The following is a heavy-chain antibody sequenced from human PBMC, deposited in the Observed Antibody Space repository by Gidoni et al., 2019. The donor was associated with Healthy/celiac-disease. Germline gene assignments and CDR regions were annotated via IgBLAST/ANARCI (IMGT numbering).Heavy chain of an antibody. D-gene: IGHD2-2*01. J-gene: IGHJ6*02. V-gene: IGHV4-39*01. CDR2: IYYSGST. CDR1: GGSISSSSYY. CDR3: AAYCSSTSCYVYYGMDV. Sequence: QLQLQESGPGLVKPSETLSLTCTVSGGSISSSSYYWGWIRQPPGKGLEWIGSIYYSGSTYYNPSLKSRVTISVDTSKNQFSLKLSSVTAADTAVYYCAAYCSSTSCYVYYGMDVWGQGTTVTVSS.